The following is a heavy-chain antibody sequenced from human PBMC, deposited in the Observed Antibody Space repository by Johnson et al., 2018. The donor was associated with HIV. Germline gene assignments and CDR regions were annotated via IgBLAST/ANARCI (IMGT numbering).Heavy chain of an antibody. CDR2: IRYDASDK. CDR1: GFAFSNYG. J-gene: IGHJ3*02. Sequence: QMQLVESGGGVVQPGGSLRLSCTASGFAFSNYGMHWVRQAPGKGLEWVTFIRYDASDKYSPDSVKGRFTVSRDNSKNTLYLQMNSLRTEDTAVYYCARVRGGTGHGAFDIWGQGTMVTVSS. CDR3: ARVRGGTGHGAFDI. V-gene: IGHV3-30*02.